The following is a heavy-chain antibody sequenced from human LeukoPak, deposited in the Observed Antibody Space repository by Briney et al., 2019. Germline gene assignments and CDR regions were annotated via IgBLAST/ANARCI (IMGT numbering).Heavy chain of an antibody. CDR2: IYYSGST. CDR1: GGSISSSSYY. J-gene: IGHJ4*02. Sequence: PSETLSLTCTVSGGSISSSSYYWGWIRQPPGKGLEWIGSIYYSGSTYYNPSLKSRVTISVDTSKNQFSLKLSSVTAADTAVYYCAREDYDAEFVYWGQGTLVTVSS. D-gene: IGHD4/OR15-4a*01. V-gene: IGHV4-39*02. CDR3: AREDYDAEFVY.